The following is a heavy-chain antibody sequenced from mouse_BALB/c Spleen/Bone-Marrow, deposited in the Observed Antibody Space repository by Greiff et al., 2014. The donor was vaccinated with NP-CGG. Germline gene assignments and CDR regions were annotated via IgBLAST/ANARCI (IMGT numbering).Heavy chain of an antibody. J-gene: IGHJ1*01. CDR3: ARVNPWDFDV. CDR1: GFNIKDTY. V-gene: IGHV14-3*02. Sequence: EVQLQQSGAELVKPGASVKLSCTASGFNIKDTYIHWVMQRPEQGLAWIGRIDPASGDTKFDPKFQGKATITADTSSNTAYLQVTSLTSEDTAVYYFARVNPWDFDVWGAGTTVTVSS. CDR2: IDPASGDT. D-gene: IGHD2-2*01.